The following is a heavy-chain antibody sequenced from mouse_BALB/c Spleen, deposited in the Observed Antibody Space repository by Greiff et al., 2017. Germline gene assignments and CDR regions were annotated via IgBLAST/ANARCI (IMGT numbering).Heavy chain of an antibody. Sequence: EVQVVESGGGLVKPGGSLKLSCAASGFTFSSYAMSWVRQSPEKRLEWVAEISSGGSYTYYPDTVTGRFTISRDNAKNTLYLEMSSLRSEDTAMYYCARDRGIRGRMDYWGQGTSVTVSS. D-gene: IGHD2-4*01. CDR2: ISSGGSYT. CDR3: ARDRGIRGRMDY. CDR1: GFTFSSYA. V-gene: IGHV5-9-4*01. J-gene: IGHJ4*01.